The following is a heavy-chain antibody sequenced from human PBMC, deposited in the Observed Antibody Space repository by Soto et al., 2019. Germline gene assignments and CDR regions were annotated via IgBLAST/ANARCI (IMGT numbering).Heavy chain of an antibody. CDR1: GYTFTNYY. J-gene: IGHJ6*02. CDR2: INPSGGST. CDR3: ARGDGRGSSGFYYYGMDV. D-gene: IGHD6-25*01. Sequence: QVQLVQSGAEVKKPGASVKVSCKASGYTFTNYYIHWVRQAPRQGLEWMGIINPSGGSTSYAQKSHGRVTMTSDTSTSTVYMELSSLRSEDTAVYYCARGDGRGSSGFYYYGMDVWGHWTTVTVSS. V-gene: IGHV1-46*01.